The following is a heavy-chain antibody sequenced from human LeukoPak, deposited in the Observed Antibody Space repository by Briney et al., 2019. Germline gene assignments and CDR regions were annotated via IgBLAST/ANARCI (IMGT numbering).Heavy chain of an antibody. Sequence: PGGSLRLSCAASGFTFSNAWMSWVRQAPGKGLEWVGRIKSKTDGGTTDYAASVKGRFTISRDDSKNTLYLQMNSLKTEDTAVYYCTTEDIVLMVYASSTFDYWGQGTLVTVSS. CDR1: GFTFSNAW. CDR3: TTEDIVLMVYASSTFDY. D-gene: IGHD2-8*01. J-gene: IGHJ4*02. CDR2: IKSKTDGGTT. V-gene: IGHV3-15*01.